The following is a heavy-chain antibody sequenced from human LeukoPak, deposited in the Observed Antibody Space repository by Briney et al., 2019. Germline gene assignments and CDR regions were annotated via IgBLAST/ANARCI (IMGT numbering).Heavy chain of an antibody. V-gene: IGHV3-21*01. Sequence: WGSLRLSCAASGFTFSSYSMNWVRQAPGKGLEWVSSISSSSSYIYYADSVKGRFTIPRDNAKNSLYLQMNSLRAEDTAVYYCARVHWTDGAFDIWGQGTMVTVSS. CDR1: GFTFSSYS. D-gene: IGHD3/OR15-3a*01. CDR2: ISSSSSYI. CDR3: ARVHWTDGAFDI. J-gene: IGHJ3*02.